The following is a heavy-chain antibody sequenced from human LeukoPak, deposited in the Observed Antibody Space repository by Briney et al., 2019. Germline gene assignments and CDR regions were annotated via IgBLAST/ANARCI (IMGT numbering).Heavy chain of an antibody. CDR2: IIPIFGTA. CDR3: ATEDCSGGSCYSNYYYYGMDV. D-gene: IGHD2-15*01. Sequence: SVKVSCKASGGTFSSYAISWVRQAPGQGLEWMGGIIPIFGTANYAQKFQGRVTITTDESTSTAYMELSSLRSEDTAVYYCATEDCSGGSCYSNYYYYGMDVWGQGTTVTVSS. J-gene: IGHJ6*02. CDR1: GGTFSSYA. V-gene: IGHV1-69*05.